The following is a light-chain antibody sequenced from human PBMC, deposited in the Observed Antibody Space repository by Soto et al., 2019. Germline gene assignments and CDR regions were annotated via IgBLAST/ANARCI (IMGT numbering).Light chain of an antibody. CDR2: GTS. Sequence: EIVLTQSPGTLSLSPGERTTLSCRTSQTVSSTYLAWYQQKRGHAPRLLIDGTSNRATGIPDRCSGSGSGTDFRLSISRLVPEEFAVYHCQLYGSSPLFSFAQGTELEIK. CDR1: QTVSSTY. CDR3: QLYGSSPLFS. V-gene: IGKV3-20*01. J-gene: IGKJ2*01.